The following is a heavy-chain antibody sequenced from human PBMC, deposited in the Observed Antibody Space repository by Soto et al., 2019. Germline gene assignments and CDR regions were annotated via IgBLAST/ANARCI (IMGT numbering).Heavy chain of an antibody. CDR1: GFTFSKYG. J-gene: IGHJ4*02. CDR2: IWNDGIRK. Sequence: GGALRLSCAASGFTFSKYGMHWVRQAPGKGLEWVALIWNDGIRKVYVDSVKGRFTISRDNSKNTLDLQMNNLRDEDTAVHYCARDDDNDANALDYWGPGTLVTVSS. V-gene: IGHV3-33*01. CDR3: ARDDDNDANALDY.